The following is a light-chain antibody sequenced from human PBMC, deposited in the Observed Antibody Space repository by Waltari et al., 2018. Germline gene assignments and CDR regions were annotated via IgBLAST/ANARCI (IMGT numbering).Light chain of an antibody. CDR3: QSYDSSLSPSTVI. J-gene: IGLJ2*01. CDR1: SSDIAAGTD. Sequence: QSVLTQPPSVSGAPGQRVTISCTGSSSDIAAGTDVPWYQQVPGSAPKLLIYLNNNRPSGVPDRFSASRTGASASLVITGLQAEDEADYYCQSYDSSLSPSTVIFGGGTKLSVL. CDR2: LNN. V-gene: IGLV1-40*01.